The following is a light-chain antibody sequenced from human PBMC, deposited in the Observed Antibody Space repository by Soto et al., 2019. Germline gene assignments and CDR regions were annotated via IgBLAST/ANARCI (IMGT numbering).Light chain of an antibody. V-gene: IGKV3-20*01. CDR1: QRISSSY. Sequence: EIVLTQSPGTLSLSPGERATLSCRASQRISSSYLGWYQQKPGQAPRLLIYGASNRATGIPDRFSGSGSGTDFTLTISRLEPEDFAVYYCQQNLISITFGGGTKVEIK. CDR3: QQNLISIT. CDR2: GAS. J-gene: IGKJ4*01.